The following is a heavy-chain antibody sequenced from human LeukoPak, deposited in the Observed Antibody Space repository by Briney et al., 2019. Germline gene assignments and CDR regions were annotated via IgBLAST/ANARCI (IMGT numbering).Heavy chain of an antibody. D-gene: IGHD4-17*01. V-gene: IGHV3-23*01. Sequence: GGSLRLSCAASGFTFSSHGMCWVRQAPGRGLEWVSYISIGGDTTYSDYVTGRFTISRDNSKNTLYLQLDSLRAEDTAIYYCAKEIRPNDCWGQGTLVTVSS. CDR1: GFTFSSHG. CDR3: AKEIRPNDC. CDR2: ISIGGDTT. J-gene: IGHJ4*02.